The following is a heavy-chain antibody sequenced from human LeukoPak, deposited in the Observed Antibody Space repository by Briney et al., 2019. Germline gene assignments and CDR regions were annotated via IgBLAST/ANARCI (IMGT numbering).Heavy chain of an antibody. J-gene: IGHJ4*02. CDR2: IRYDGSNK. Sequence: GGSLRLSCAASGFTFSSYGMHWVRQAPSKGLEWVAFIRYDGSNKYYADPVKGRFTISRDNSKNTLYLQMNSLRAEDTAVYYCAKDVLYGSGSYSHWGQGTLVTVSS. CDR1: GFTFSSYG. V-gene: IGHV3-30*02. D-gene: IGHD3-10*01. CDR3: AKDVLYGSGSYSH.